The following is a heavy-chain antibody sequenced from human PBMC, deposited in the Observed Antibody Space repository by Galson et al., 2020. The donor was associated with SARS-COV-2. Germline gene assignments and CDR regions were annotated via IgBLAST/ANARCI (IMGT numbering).Heavy chain of an antibody. V-gene: IGHV4-61*02. CDR2: IYTSGST. Sequence: SETLSLTCTVSGGSISSGSYYWSWIRQPAGKGLEWIGRIYTSGSTNYNPSLKSRVTISVDTSKNQFSMKLSSVTAADTAVYYCARVSSSWSACDIWGQGTMVTVSS. CDR3: ARVSSSWSACDI. J-gene: IGHJ3*02. CDR1: GGSISSGSYY. D-gene: IGHD6-13*01.